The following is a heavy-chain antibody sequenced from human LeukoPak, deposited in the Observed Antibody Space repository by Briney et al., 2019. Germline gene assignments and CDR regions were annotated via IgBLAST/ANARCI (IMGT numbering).Heavy chain of an antibody. V-gene: IGHV4-61*02. CDR2: IYTSGST. CDR3: ARDRLEWLLGLDP. D-gene: IGHD3-3*01. Sequence: SQTLSLTCTVSGGSISSGSYYWSWIRQPAGKGLEWIGRIYTSGSTNYNPSLKSRVTISVDTSKNQFSLKLGSVTAADTAVYYCARDRLEWLLGLDPWGQGTLVTVSS. CDR1: GGSISSGSYY. J-gene: IGHJ5*02.